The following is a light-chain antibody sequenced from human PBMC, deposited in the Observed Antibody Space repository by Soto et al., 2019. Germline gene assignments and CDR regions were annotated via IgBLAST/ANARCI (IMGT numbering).Light chain of an antibody. J-gene: IGKJ2*01. CDR3: QQSYSTPPYT. CDR2: AAS. V-gene: IGKV1-39*01. CDR1: QSISSY. Sequence: DIQMTQSPSSLSASVGDRVTITFRASQSISSYLNWYQQKPGKAPKLLIYAASSLQSGVPSRFSGSGSGTDFTITISSRQPEDFATYYCQQSYSTPPYTFDQGTKLEIK.